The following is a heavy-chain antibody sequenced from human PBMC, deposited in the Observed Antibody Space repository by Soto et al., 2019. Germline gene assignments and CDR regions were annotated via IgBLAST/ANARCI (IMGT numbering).Heavy chain of an antibody. V-gene: IGHV3-30*18. Sequence: QVQLVESGGGVVQPGRSLRLSCAASGFTFSSYGMHWVRQAPGKGLEWVAVISYDGSNKYYADSVKGRFTISRDNSKNTLYLQMNSLRAEDTAVYYCAKEHDYSFDYWGQGTLVTVSS. CDR1: GFTFSSYG. CDR3: AKEHDYSFDY. D-gene: IGHD4-17*01. J-gene: IGHJ4*02. CDR2: ISYDGSNK.